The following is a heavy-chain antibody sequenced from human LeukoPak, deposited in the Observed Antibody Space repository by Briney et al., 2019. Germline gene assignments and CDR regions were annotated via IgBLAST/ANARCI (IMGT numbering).Heavy chain of an antibody. Sequence: KASETLSLTCAVYGGSFSGYYWSWIRQHPGKGLEWIGYIYYSGSTYYNPSLKSRVTISVDTSKNQFSLKLSSVTAADTAVYYCAREVVEREFDYWGQGTLVTVSS. CDR1: GGSFSGYY. CDR2: IYYSGST. V-gene: IGHV4-31*11. D-gene: IGHD2-15*01. J-gene: IGHJ4*02. CDR3: AREVVEREFDY.